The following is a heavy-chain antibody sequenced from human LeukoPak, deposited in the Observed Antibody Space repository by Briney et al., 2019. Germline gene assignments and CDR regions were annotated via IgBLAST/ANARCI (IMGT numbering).Heavy chain of an antibody. D-gene: IGHD6-25*01. J-gene: IGHJ4*02. V-gene: IGHV3-30*04. CDR1: GFTFSTYP. Sequence: GGSLRLSCAASGFTFSTYPMHWVRQAPGKGLEWVAVIADDGKDKHYVESVKGRFPISRDNSKNTLYLQMNSLRVEDTAVYYCARDRHIAAAGYYFDYWGQGTLVTVSS. CDR2: IADDGKDK. CDR3: ARDRHIAAAGYYFDY.